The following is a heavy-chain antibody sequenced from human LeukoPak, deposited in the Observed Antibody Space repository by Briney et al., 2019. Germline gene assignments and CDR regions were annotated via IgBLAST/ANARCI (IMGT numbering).Heavy chain of an antibody. J-gene: IGHJ4*02. CDR2: IYSGGAT. V-gene: IGHV3-66*01. CDR3: ARDPPAVAANTYG. Sequence: GGSLRLSCAASGFPVSNNYMRWVRQAPGKGLEWVSLIYSGGATFYADAVKGRFTISRDGSKNTLYLQMNSLRAEDTAVYYCARDPPAVAANTYGWGQGTLVTVSS. D-gene: IGHD6-6*01. CDR1: GFPVSNNY.